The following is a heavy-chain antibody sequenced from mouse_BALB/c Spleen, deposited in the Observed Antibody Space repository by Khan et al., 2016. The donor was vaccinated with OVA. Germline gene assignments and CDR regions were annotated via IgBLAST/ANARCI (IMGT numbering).Heavy chain of an antibody. CDR2: INPSSGGT. D-gene: IGHD2-2*01. J-gene: IGHJ3*01. Sequence: QIQLVQSGAELVKPGASVRLSCKASGYTFTSYYLYWVKQRPGQGLEWIGDINPSSGGTNFNEKFKSKATLTVDKSSSTAYIQLNSLTSEDSAVYYCTRSGYGSFAYWGQGTLSLSLQ. V-gene: IGHV1S81*02. CDR1: GYTFTSYY. CDR3: TRSGYGSFAY.